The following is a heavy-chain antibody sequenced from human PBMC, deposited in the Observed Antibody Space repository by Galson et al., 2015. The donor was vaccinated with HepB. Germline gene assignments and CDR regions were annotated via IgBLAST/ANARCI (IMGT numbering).Heavy chain of an antibody. CDR3: ARGIDCSSTSCYGSYYYYGMDV. Sequence: SLRLSCAASGFTFSSYGMHWVRQAPGKGLEWVAVIWYDGSNKYYADSVKGRFTISRDNSKNTLYLQMNSLRAEDTAVYYCARGIDCSSTSCYGSYYYYGMDVWGQGTTVTVSS. J-gene: IGHJ6*02. CDR2: IWYDGSNK. V-gene: IGHV3-33*01. CDR1: GFTFSSYG. D-gene: IGHD2-2*01.